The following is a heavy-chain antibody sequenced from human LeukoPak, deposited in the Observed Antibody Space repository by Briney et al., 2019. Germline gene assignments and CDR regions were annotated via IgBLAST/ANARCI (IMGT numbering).Heavy chain of an antibody. V-gene: IGHV3-66*01. CDR2: IYSGGST. Sequence: PGGSLRLSCAASGFTVSSNYMSWVRLAPGKGLEWVSVIYSGGSTYYADSVKGRFTISRDNSKNTLYLQMNSLRAEDTAVYYCAKGRPKKILPAPEFDYWGQGTLVTVSS. CDR3: AKGRPKKILPAPEFDY. CDR1: GFTVSSNY. D-gene: IGHD1-26*01. J-gene: IGHJ4*02.